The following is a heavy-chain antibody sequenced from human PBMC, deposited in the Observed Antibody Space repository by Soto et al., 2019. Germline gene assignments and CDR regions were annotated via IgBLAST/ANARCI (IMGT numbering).Heavy chain of an antibody. CDR2: IDPSDSYT. J-gene: IGHJ6*02. Sequence: ESLKISCKGSGYSFTSYWISWVRQMPGKGLEWMGRIDPSDSYTNYSPSFQGHVTISADKSISTAYLQWSSLKASDTAMYYCAGFVEYSSATHNGMDVWGQGTTVTVSS. D-gene: IGHD6-6*01. V-gene: IGHV5-10-1*01. CDR3: AGFVEYSSATHNGMDV. CDR1: GYSFTSYW.